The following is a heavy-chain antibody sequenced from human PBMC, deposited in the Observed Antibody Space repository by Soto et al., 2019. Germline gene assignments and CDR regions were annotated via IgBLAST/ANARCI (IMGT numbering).Heavy chain of an antibody. CDR1: GFTFSSYW. V-gene: IGHV3-7*01. CDR2: IKQDGSEK. Sequence: VGSLRISCAASGFTFSSYWMSWVRQPPGKGLEWVANIKQDGSEKYYVDSVKGRFTLSRDNAKNSLHLQMDSLRAEDTAMYFCARFAYGNGWIFHWWGPGTLVTVSS. CDR3: ARFAYGNGWIFHW. J-gene: IGHJ4*01. D-gene: IGHD6-19*01.